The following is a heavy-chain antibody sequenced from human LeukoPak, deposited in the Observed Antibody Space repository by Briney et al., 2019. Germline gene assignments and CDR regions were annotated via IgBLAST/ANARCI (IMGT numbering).Heavy chain of an antibody. CDR1: GYTLTELS. D-gene: IGHD3-10*01. V-gene: IGHV1-24*01. CDR3: ATGLITFKRLIGSFDL. CDR2: FDPEDGET. J-gene: IGHJ5*02. Sequence: ASVKVSCKVSGYTLTELSMHWVRQAPGKGLEWMGGFDPEDGETIYAQKFQGRVTMTEDTSTDTAYMELSSLRSEDTAVYYCATGLITFKRLIGSFDLWGQGTLVTVSS.